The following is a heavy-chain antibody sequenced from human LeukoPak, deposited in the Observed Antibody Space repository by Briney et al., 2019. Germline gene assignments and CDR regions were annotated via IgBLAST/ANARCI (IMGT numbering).Heavy chain of an antibody. CDR1: GYTFTSYD. Sequence: ASVKVSCKTSGYTFTSYDINWVRQATGQGLEWMGWMNPDSGNTGYAQKFQGRVTMTRDTSTSTVYMELSSLRSEDTAVYYCARAQWELLKGTFDYWGQGTLVTVSS. CDR2: MNPDSGNT. J-gene: IGHJ4*02. D-gene: IGHD1-26*01. V-gene: IGHV1-8*01. CDR3: ARAQWELLKGTFDY.